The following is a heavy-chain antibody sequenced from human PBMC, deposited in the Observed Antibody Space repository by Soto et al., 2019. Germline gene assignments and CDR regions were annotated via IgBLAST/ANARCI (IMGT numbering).Heavy chain of an antibody. Sequence: SETLSLTCTVSGGSISSYYWSWIRQPPGKGLEWIGYIYYSGSTNYNPSLKSRVTISVDTSKNQFSLKLSPVTAADTAVYYCARIGREDFWSGYGNRPMDVWGQGTTVTVSS. D-gene: IGHD3-3*01. J-gene: IGHJ6*02. CDR1: GGSISSYY. CDR3: ARIGREDFWSGYGNRPMDV. V-gene: IGHV4-59*01. CDR2: IYYSGST.